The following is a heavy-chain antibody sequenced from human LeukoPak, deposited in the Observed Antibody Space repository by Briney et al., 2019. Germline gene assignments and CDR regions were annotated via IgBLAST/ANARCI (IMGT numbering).Heavy chain of an antibody. V-gene: IGHV4-39*07. CDR3: ARGSPYLAQYDSSGYYHDY. CDR2: IYYSGST. Sequence: PSETLSLTCTVSGGSISSSSYYWGWIRQPPGKGLEWIGSIYYSGSTYYNPSLKSRVTISVDTSKNQFSLKLSSVTAADTAVYYCARGSPYLAQYDSSGYYHDYWGQGTLVTVSS. J-gene: IGHJ4*02. CDR1: GGSISSSSYY. D-gene: IGHD3-22*01.